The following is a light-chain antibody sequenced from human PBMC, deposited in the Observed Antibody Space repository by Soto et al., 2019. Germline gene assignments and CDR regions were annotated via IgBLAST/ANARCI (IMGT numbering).Light chain of an antibody. Sequence: EIVLTQSPDALSLSPEERVSLSCRASRPVVRQYIAWYHQKPGQAPRLLIHDAVSRATGIPDRFSGNGSGSGTDFTLFISRLEPEDCGVYYCQQNGRSPTFGPGTKVEVK. CDR1: RPVVRQY. J-gene: IGKJ3*01. CDR2: DAV. V-gene: IGKV3-20*01. CDR3: QQNGRSPT.